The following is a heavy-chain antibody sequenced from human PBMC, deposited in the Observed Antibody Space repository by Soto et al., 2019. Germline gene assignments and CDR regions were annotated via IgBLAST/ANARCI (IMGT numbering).Heavy chain of an antibody. D-gene: IGHD3-3*01. CDR2: ISAYNGNT. V-gene: IGHV1-18*01. Sequence: ASVKVSCKASGYTFTSYGISWVRQAPGQGLEWMGWISAYNGNTNYAQKLQGRVTMTTDTSTSTAYMELRSLRSDDTAVYYCARVLRFLEWLLSEQKYGMDVWGQGTTVTVSS. CDR3: ARVLRFLEWLLSEQKYGMDV. J-gene: IGHJ6*02. CDR1: GYTFTSYG.